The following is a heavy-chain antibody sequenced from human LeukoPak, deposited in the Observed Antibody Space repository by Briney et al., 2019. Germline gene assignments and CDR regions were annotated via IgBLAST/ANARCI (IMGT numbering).Heavy chain of an antibody. Sequence: PSETLSLTCTVSGGSISSGDYYWSWIRQPPGKGLEWIGYIYYSGSTCYNPSLKSRVTISVDTSKNQFFLKLSSVTAADTAVYYCASTDYYDSSGYLSNFDYWGQGTLVTVSS. D-gene: IGHD3-22*01. CDR2: IYYSGST. V-gene: IGHV4-30-4*01. CDR1: GGSISSGDYY. CDR3: ASTDYYDSSGYLSNFDY. J-gene: IGHJ4*02.